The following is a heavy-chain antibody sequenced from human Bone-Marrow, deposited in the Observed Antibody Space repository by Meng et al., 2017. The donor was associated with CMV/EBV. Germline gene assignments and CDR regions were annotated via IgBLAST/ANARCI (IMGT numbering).Heavy chain of an antibody. D-gene: IGHD3-9*01. CDR3: ASDPYRYYDFLTGYYGDH. V-gene: IGHV3-30-3*01. CDR2: ISYNGSNK. Sequence: GESLKISCAASGFTFRIFTMHWVRQASGKGLECVAVISYNGSNKYYADSVKGRFTISRDNSKNTLYLQMNSLRAEDTAVYYCASDPYRYYDFLTGYYGDHWGQATLAAFSS. J-gene: IGHJ4*02. CDR1: GFTFRIFT.